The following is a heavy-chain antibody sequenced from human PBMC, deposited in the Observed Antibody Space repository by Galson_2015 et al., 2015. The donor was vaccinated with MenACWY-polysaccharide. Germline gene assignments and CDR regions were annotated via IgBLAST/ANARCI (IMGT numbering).Heavy chain of an antibody. D-gene: IGHD3-3*01. Sequence: SLRLSCAASGFTFTSYAMSWVRRGRGQGLEWVSAVRSGGTNTYYADSVKGRFTISRDNSKNTLYLQMNSLRAEDTAVYYCAKDSTDFWSVAGRFDHWGQGTLVTVSS. CDR1: GFTFTSYA. CDR3: AKDSTDFWSVAGRFDH. CDR2: VRSGGTNT. J-gene: IGHJ5*02. V-gene: IGHV3-23*01.